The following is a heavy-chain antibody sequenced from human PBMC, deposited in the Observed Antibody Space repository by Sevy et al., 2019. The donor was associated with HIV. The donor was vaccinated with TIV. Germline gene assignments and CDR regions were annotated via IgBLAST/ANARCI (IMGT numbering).Heavy chain of an antibody. Sequence: GGSLRLSCAASVFSFSSYGKHWVRQPLGKGLEWVAFVHFDGNEKWYADSGKGRFTISRVNSKSTIFLQMDSLRIEDTAIYYCVKDRCSDAGCPREYFEHWGQGTLVTVSS. J-gene: IGHJ4*02. CDR1: VFSFSSYG. D-gene: IGHD2-15*01. CDR2: VHFDGNEK. V-gene: IGHV3-30*02. CDR3: VKDRCSDAGCPREYFEH.